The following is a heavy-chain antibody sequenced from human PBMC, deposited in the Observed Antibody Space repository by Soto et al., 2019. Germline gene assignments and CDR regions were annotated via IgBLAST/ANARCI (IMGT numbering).Heavy chain of an antibody. J-gene: IGHJ4*01. Sequence: PSQTLSLTCAITGDSVSSTSAGWSWVRQSPSRCLEWLGRTYYRSKWYYEYAVSVRGRITINPDTSKNQYSLQLSSVTPEDTAVYFCARGEQYSGRIFDYWGQGTLVTVSS. CDR2: TYYRSKWYY. CDR1: GDSVSSTSAG. D-gene: IGHD1-26*01. CDR3: ARGEQYSGRIFDY. V-gene: IGHV6-1*01.